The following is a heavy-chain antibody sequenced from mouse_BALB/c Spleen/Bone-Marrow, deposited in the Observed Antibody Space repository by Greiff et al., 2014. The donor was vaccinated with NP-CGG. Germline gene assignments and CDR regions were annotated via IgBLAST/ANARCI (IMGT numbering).Heavy chain of an antibody. CDR3: ARALTGTWFAY. CDR1: GYTFTRYY. V-gene: IGHV1S56*01. Sequence: QVQLQQSGPELVKPGASVKISCKASGYTFTRYYIHWVKQRPGQGLEWIGWIYPGNVNTKYNDKFKDKATLTADKSSSTAYMQLSSLTSEDSAVYFCARALTGTWFAYWGQGTLVTVSA. J-gene: IGHJ3*01. CDR2: IYPGNVNT. D-gene: IGHD4-1*01.